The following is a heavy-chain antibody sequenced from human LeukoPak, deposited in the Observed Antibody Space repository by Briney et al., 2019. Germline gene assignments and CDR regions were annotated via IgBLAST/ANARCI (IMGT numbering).Heavy chain of an antibody. D-gene: IGHD2-2*01. J-gene: IGHJ4*02. CDR1: GYSFITYV. CDR2: INAGNGNT. Sequence: GASVKVSCKASGYSFITYVMHWVRQAPGQRLEWMGWINAGNGNTKYSQKFQGRVTITTDTSASTAYMELSSLRSEDTAVYYCATQVPATAFDYWGQGTLVTVSS. V-gene: IGHV1-3*01. CDR3: ATQVPATAFDY.